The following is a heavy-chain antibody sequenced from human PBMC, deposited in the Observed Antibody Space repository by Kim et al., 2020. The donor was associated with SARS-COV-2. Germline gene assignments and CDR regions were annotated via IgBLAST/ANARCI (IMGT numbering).Heavy chain of an antibody. Sequence: DGSKKDKADTVKGRFTISRDNSKNTLYLQMNSLRAEDTAVYYCAKAEAYDYWGQGTLVTVSS. CDR2: DGSKK. CDR3: AKAEAYDY. J-gene: IGHJ4*02. V-gene: IGHV3-30*02.